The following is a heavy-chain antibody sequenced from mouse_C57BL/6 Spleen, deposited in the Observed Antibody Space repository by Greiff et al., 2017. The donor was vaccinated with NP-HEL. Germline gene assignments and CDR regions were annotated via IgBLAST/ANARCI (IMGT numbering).Heavy chain of an antibody. Sequence: QVQLQQPGAELVMPGASVKLSCKASGYTFTSYWMHWVKQRPGQGLEWIGEIDPSDSYTNYNQKFKGKSTLTVDKSSSTAYMQLSSLPSEDCAVYYCARQPYYYGSSYYAMDYWGQGTSVTVSS. CDR2: IDPSDSYT. CDR1: GYTFTSYW. J-gene: IGHJ4*01. V-gene: IGHV1-69*01. CDR3: ARQPYYYGSSYYAMDY. D-gene: IGHD1-1*01.